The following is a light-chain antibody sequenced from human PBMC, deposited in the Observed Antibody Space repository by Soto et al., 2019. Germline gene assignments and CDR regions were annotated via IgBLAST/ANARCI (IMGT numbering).Light chain of an antibody. Sequence: DSQMTQYPSTLSASVGDRVTITCRASQSISSWLAWYQQEPGKAPKLLISKASTLQSGVPPRFSGSGYGTEFTLTISSLQPDDFATYYCQQYERYPMTFGGGTKVEIK. CDR2: KAS. CDR1: QSISSW. J-gene: IGKJ4*01. V-gene: IGKV1-5*03. CDR3: QQYERYPMT.